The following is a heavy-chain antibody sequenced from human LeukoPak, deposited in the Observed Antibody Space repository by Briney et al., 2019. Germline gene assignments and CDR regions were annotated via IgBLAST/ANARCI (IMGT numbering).Heavy chain of an antibody. CDR1: GFTFSSYW. Sequence: GGSLRLSCAASGFTFSSYWMSWVRQAPGKGLEWVAHIKQDGSEKYYVDSVKGRFTISRDNAKNSLYVQINSQRAEDTDVYYCERVRYSYVDYWGQGTLVTVCS. J-gene: IGHJ4*02. CDR2: IKQDGSEK. CDR3: ERVRYSYVDY. D-gene: IGHD5-18*01. V-gene: IGHV3-7*03.